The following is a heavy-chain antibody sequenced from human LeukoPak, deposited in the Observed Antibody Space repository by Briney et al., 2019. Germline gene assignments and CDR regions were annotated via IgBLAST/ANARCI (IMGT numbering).Heavy chain of an antibody. CDR2: IYHRGTT. CDR1: GYSISSGYY. CDR3: ARVPSGYDPNWFDP. V-gene: IGHV4-38-2*02. J-gene: IGHJ5*02. Sequence: PSETLSLTCTVSGYSISSGYYWGWIRQPPGRGLEWIGTIYHRGTTYYNPSLKSRVTISLDTSKNQFSLKVSSVTAADTAVYYCARVPSGYDPNWFDPWGQGTLVTVSS. D-gene: IGHD5-12*01.